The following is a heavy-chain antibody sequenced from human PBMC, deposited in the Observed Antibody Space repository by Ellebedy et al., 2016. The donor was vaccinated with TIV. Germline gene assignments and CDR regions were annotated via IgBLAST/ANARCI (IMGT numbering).Heavy chain of an antibody. V-gene: IGHV1-2*02. D-gene: IGHD3-3*02. CDR1: GYTFTAYY. CDR2: INPSSGAT. CDR3: ARVKQILAQGQTYGLDV. Sequence: AASVKVSCKASGYTFTAYYIHWVRQAPGQGLEWMGWINPSSGATHYAQKFQGRVSVARDTSITTAYMELSRLTSDDTAMYYCARVKQILAQGQTYGLDVWGRGTTVTVSS. J-gene: IGHJ6*02.